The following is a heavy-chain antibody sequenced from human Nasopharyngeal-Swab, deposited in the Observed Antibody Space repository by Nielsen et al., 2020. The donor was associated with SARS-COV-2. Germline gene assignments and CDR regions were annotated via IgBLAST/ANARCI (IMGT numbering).Heavy chain of an antibody. J-gene: IGHJ2*01. CDR2: IYSGGST. CDR1: GFTVSSNY. D-gene: IGHD6-6*01. CDR3: ATPQALSIAAGFDL. Sequence: GGSLRLSCAASGFTVSSNYMSWVRQAPGKGLEWVSVIYSGGSTYYADSVEGRFTISRDNSKNTLYLQMNSLRAEDTAVYYCATPQALSIAAGFDLWGRGTLVTVSS. V-gene: IGHV3-53*01.